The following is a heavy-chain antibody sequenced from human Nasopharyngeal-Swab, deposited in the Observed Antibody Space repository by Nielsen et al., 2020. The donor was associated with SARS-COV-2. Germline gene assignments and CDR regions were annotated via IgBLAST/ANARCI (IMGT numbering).Heavy chain of an antibody. D-gene: IGHD4-23*01. CDR1: GFTFTTHY. CDR3: AKSKYGGASYDAFDV. J-gene: IGHJ3*01. V-gene: IGHV5-51*01. CDR2: IYPDDSDT. Sequence: GESLKISCEGSGFTFTTHYIAWVRQVPGRTLEWMGMIYPDDSDTRYSPSFQGQVTMSVDKSLSIAHLQWSSLRDSDSAKYFCAKSKYGGASYDAFDVWGQGTVVTVSS.